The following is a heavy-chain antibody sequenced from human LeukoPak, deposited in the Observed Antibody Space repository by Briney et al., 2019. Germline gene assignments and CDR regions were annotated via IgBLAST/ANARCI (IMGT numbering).Heavy chain of an antibody. D-gene: IGHD2-2*01. CDR3: EKSCSSTSCYHNY. CDR1: GFTFSSYA. V-gene: IGHV3-23*01. Sequence: PGGSLRLSCAASGFTFSSYAMSWVRQAPGKGLEWVSAISGSGGSTYYADSVKGRFTISRDNSKNTLYLQMNSLRAEDTAVYYCEKSCSSTSCYHNYWGQGTLVTVSS. CDR2: ISGSGGST. J-gene: IGHJ4*02.